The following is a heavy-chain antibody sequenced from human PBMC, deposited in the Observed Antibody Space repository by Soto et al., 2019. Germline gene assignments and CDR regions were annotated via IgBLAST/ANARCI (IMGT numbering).Heavy chain of an antibody. CDR2: ISPKSTYR. D-gene: IGHD2-21*01. Sequence: GGSLSLSCATSGFPFSDYYMSWIRQAPGKGLEWLSHISPKSTYRNYADSVKGRFTISRDNTKSSLFLQMNSLGVEDTAVYYCVRGGGGGLFEHWGQGVLVTVSS. J-gene: IGHJ4*02. V-gene: IGHV3-11*06. CDR1: GFPFSDYY. CDR3: VRGGGGGLFEH.